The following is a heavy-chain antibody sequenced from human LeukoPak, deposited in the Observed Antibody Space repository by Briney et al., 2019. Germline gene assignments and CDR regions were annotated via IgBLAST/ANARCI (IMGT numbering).Heavy chain of an antibody. J-gene: IGHJ4*02. CDR1: GFTFGGSD. CDR2: IRSKPHSYTT. D-gene: IGHD2-15*01. V-gene: IGHV3-73*01. Sequence: PGGSLRLSCAASGFTFGGSDMHWVRQASGKGLEWVGLIRSKPHSYTTVYAASVQGRFTISRDDSKNTAYLQMNSLKAEDTAVYYCTRQDCSGGSCSYVDYWGQGTLVTVSS. CDR3: TRQDCSGGSCSYVDY.